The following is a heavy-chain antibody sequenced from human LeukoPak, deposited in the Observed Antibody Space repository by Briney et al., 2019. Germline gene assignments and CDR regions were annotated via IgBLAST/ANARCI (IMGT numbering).Heavy chain of an antibody. CDR2: MNPNSGNT. CDR1: GYTFTSYD. D-gene: IGHD3-22*01. Sequence: ASVKVSCKASGYTFTSYDINWVRQATGQGLEWMGWMNPNSGNTGYAQKFQGRVTMTRNTSISTAYMELSSLRSEDTAVYYCASPIYDSSGYYIDAFDIWGQGTMVTVSS. J-gene: IGHJ3*02. V-gene: IGHV1-8*01. CDR3: ASPIYDSSGYYIDAFDI.